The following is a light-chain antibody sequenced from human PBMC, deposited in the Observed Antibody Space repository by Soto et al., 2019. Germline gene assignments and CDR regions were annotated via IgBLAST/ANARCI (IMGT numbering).Light chain of an antibody. J-gene: IGKJ4*01. CDR3: QKYDSASSPT. V-gene: IGKV1-27*01. Sequence: DIQMTQSPSSLSASVGDRVTVICRASQGISSYLAWYQQKPGKVPKLLIFAASTLQPGVPSRFSGSGSGTDFTLTIRSLQPEDVATYYCQKYDSASSPTFGGGTKVEIK. CDR1: QGISSY. CDR2: AAS.